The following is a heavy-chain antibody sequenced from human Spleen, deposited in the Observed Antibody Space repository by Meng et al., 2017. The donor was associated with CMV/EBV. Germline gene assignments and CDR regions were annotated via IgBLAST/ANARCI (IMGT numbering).Heavy chain of an antibody. Sequence: GESLKISCAASGFTFSSYWMSWVRQAPGKGLEWVSSISSSSSYIYYADSVKGRFTISRDNAKNSLYLQMNSLRAEDTAVYYCARVLTIFVGGCMDVWGQGTTVTVSS. CDR3: ARVLTIFVGGCMDV. CDR2: ISSSSSYI. V-gene: IGHV3-21*01. J-gene: IGHJ6*02. D-gene: IGHD3-3*01. CDR1: GFTFSSYW.